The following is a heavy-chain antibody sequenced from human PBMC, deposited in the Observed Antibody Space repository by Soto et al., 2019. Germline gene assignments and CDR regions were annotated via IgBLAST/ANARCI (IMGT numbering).Heavy chain of an antibody. V-gene: IGHV3-7*01. Sequence: GGSLRLSCAASGFTFSSYWMSWVRQAPGKGLERVADIKQDGSSTSYADSVKGRFTISRDNAKNTLYLQMNSLRAEDTAVYYCAREGWNYAFDYWGQGTLVTVSS. CDR1: GFTFSSYW. CDR2: IKQDGSST. CDR3: AREGWNYAFDY. J-gene: IGHJ4*02. D-gene: IGHD1-7*01.